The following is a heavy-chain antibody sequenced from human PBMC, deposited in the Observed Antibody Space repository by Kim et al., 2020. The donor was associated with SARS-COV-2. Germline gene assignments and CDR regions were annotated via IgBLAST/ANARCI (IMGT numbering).Heavy chain of an antibody. CDR2: ISSSSSTI. CDR1: GFTFSSYS. CDR3: ARDGYDSPGGADVGYYFDY. V-gene: IGHV3-48*02. Sequence: GGSLRLSCAASGFTFSSYSMNWVRQAPGKGLEWVSYISSSSSTIYYADSVKGRFTISRDNAKNSLYLQMNSLRDEDTAVYYCARDGYDSPGGADVGYYFDYWGQGTLVTVSS. D-gene: IGHD3-22*01. J-gene: IGHJ4*02.